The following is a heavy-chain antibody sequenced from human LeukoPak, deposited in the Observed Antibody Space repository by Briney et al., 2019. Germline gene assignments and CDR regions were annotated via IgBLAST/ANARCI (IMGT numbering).Heavy chain of an antibody. D-gene: IGHD3-10*01. CDR2: ISSNGGST. J-gene: IGHJ4*02. Sequence: PGGSLRLSCAASGFTFSSYAMHWVRQAPGKGLEYVSAISSNGGSTYYANSVKGRFTISRDNSKNTLYLQMGSLRAGDMAVYYCARGSGSYYNTPYDYWGQGTLVTVSS. CDR1: GFTFSSYA. CDR3: ARGSGSYYNTPYDY. V-gene: IGHV3-64*01.